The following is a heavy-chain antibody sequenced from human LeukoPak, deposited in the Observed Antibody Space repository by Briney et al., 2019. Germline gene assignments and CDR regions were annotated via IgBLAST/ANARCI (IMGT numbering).Heavy chain of an antibody. V-gene: IGHV3-23*01. Sequence: GGSLRLSCAASGFTFSSHALSWVRQAPGKGLEWVSSLSGSGYNTYYADSVKGRFTISRDNAKNSLYLQMNSLRDEDTAVYYCAREVAAAGTYVFDYWGQGTLVTVSS. CDR1: GFTFSSHA. CDR3: AREVAAAGTYVFDY. CDR2: LSGSGYNT. D-gene: IGHD6-13*01. J-gene: IGHJ4*02.